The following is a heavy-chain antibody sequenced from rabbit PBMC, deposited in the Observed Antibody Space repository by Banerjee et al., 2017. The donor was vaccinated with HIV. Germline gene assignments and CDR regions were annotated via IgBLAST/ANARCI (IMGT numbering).Heavy chain of an antibody. CDR3: ARGSRHYNL. J-gene: IGHJ4*01. D-gene: IGHD1-1*01. CDR2: IYNGDGDT. CDR1: GFSFSSSYW. Sequence: QEQLEESGGDLVKPEGSLTLTCTASGFSFSSSYWICWVRQAPGKGLEWVACIYNGDGDTYYASWAKGRFTISKTSSTTVDLQMTSLTAADTATHFCARGSRHYNLWGPGTLVTVS. V-gene: IGHV1S45*01.